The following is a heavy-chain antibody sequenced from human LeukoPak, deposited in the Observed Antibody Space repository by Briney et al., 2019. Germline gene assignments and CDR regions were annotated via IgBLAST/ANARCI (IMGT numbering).Heavy chain of an antibody. CDR3: AKDHKGNYDFWSGYYRGAFDI. CDR1: GFTFSSYA. V-gene: IGHV3-30-3*01. Sequence: GGSLRLSCAASGFTFSSYAMHWVRQAPGKGLEWVPVISYDGSNKYYADSVKGRFTISRDNSKNTLYLQMNSLRAEDTAVYYCAKDHKGNYDFWSGYYRGAFDIWGQGTMVTVSS. J-gene: IGHJ3*02. D-gene: IGHD3-3*01. CDR2: ISYDGSNK.